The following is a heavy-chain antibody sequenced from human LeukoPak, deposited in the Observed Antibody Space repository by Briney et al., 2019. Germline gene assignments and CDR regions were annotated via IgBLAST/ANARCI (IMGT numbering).Heavy chain of an antibody. Sequence: GGSLRLSWAASGFTFISYWMSWVRQAPGKGLEWVANIKQDGSEKYYVDSVKGRFTISRDNVKNSLYLQMNSLRAEDTAVYYCARRYFDYWGQGTLVTVSS. V-gene: IGHV3-7*01. J-gene: IGHJ4*02. CDR1: GFTFISYW. CDR3: ARRYFDY. CDR2: IKQDGSEK.